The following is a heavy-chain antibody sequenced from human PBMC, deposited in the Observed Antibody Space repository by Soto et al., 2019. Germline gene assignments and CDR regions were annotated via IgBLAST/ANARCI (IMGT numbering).Heavy chain of an antibody. CDR1: GYTFTSYG. CDR2: ISAYNGNT. CDR3: TTDHGGMDV. V-gene: IGHV1-18*01. J-gene: IGHJ6*02. Sequence: GASVKVSCKASGYTFTSYGISWVRQAPGQGLEWMGWISAYNGNTNYAQKLQGRVTMTTDTSTSTAYLQMNSLKTEDTAVYYCTTDHGGMDVWGQGTTVTVSS.